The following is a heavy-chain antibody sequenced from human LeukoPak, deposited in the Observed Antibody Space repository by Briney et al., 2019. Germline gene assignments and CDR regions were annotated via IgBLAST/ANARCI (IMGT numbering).Heavy chain of an antibody. J-gene: IGHJ4*02. Sequence: ASVTVSCKASGYTFTSYYMHWVRRAPGQGLEWMGIINPSGGSTSYAQKFQGRVTMTRDTSTSTVYMELSSLRSEDTAVYYCARDRSLVTAVSGSMNYWGQGTLVTVSA. CDR3: ARDRSLVTAVSGSMNY. CDR2: INPSGGST. D-gene: IGHD2/OR15-2a*01. V-gene: IGHV1-46*01. CDR1: GYTFTSYY.